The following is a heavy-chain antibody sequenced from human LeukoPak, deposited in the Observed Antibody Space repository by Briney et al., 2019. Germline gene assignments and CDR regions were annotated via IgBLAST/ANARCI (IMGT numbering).Heavy chain of an antibody. V-gene: IGHV3-7*01. Sequence: GGSLRLSCAASGFTFSSYWMSWVRQAPGKGLEWVANIKQDGSEKYYVDSVKGRFTISRDNAKNSLYLQMNSLRAEDTAVYYCARDLTYYDSSGYYHWGQGTLVTVSS. CDR2: IKQDGSEK. CDR1: GFTFSSYW. CDR3: ARDLTYYDSSGYYH. J-gene: IGHJ5*02. D-gene: IGHD3-22*01.